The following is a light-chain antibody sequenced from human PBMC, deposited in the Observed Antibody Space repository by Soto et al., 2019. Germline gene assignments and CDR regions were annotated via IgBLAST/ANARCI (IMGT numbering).Light chain of an antibody. CDR2: INN. V-gene: IGLV1-44*01. CDR3: AAWDDTLNGVL. Sequence: QSVLTQPPSVSGTPGQRITISCSGSSSNIGSNPVDWYQQLPGTAPKLLIQINNQRPSGVPDRFSGSKSGTSASLAISGLQAEDEADYYCAAWDDTLNGVLFGGGTKLTVL. J-gene: IGLJ3*02. CDR1: SSNIGSNP.